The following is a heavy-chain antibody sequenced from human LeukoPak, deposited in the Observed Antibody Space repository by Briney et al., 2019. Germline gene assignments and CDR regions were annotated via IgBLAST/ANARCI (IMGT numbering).Heavy chain of an antibody. CDR2: IIPIFGTA. V-gene: IGHV1-69*06. CDR3: ASEPQVVPAAINWFDP. J-gene: IGHJ5*02. D-gene: IGHD2-2*01. CDR1: GGTFSSYA. Sequence: ASVKVSRKASGGTFSSYAISWVRQAPGQGLEWMGGIIPIFGTANYAQKFQSRVTITADKSTSTAYMELSSLRSEDTAVYYCASEPQVVPAAINWFDPWGQGTLVTVSS.